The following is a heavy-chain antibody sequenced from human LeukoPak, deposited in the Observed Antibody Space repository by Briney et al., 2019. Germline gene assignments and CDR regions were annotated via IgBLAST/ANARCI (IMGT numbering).Heavy chain of an antibody. D-gene: IGHD3-3*01. CDR1: GFTFSSYA. J-gene: IGHJ4*02. CDR2: ISGSGGST. CDR3: AKDWSHDFWSGYIFDY. V-gene: IGHV3-23*01. Sequence: PGGSLRLSCAASGFTFSSYAMSWVRQAPGKGLEWVSAISGSGGSTYYADSVKGRFTISRDNSKNTLYLQMNSLRAEDTAVYYCAKDWSHDFWSGYIFDYWGQGTLVTVSS.